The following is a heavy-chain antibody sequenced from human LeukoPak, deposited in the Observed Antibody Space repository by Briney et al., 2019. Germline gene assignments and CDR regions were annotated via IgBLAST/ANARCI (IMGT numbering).Heavy chain of an antibody. Sequence: SVKVPCKASGGTFSSYAISWVRQAPGQGLEWMGGIIPIFGTANYAQKFQGRVTITADESTSTAYMELSSLRSEDTAVYYCARRDSPARAFDIWGQGTMVTVSS. CDR3: ARRDSPARAFDI. CDR1: GGTFSSYA. CDR2: IIPIFGTA. V-gene: IGHV1-69*13. J-gene: IGHJ3*02. D-gene: IGHD3-22*01.